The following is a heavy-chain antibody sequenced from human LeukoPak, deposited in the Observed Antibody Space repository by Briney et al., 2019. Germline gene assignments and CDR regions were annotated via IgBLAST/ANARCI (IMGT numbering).Heavy chain of an antibody. V-gene: IGHV3-23*01. CDR1: GFRFSKDA. CDR3: AEERGASGRTTFDY. D-gene: IGHD1-14*01. CDR2: ISNRGENT. Sequence: GGSLRLSCAASGFRFSKDAMGWVRQAPGKGLEWVSAISNRGENTYYADSVMGRFTISRDNSKNTLYLQMDSLRVEDTAVYYCAEERGASGRTTFDYWGQGTLVIVSS. J-gene: IGHJ4*02.